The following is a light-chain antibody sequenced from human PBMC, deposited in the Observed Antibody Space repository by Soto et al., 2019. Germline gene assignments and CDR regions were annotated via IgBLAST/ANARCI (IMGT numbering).Light chain of an antibody. J-gene: IGLJ2*01. V-gene: IGLV2-14*01. Sequence: QSALTQPASVSGSPGESITISCTGTSSDIGGYKYVSWYQQHPGKAPKLIILEVVNRPSGVSHRFSGSKSGNTASLTISGLQADDEADYYCSSYTSFTTVLFGGGTQLTVL. CDR1: SSDIGGYKY. CDR3: SSYTSFTTVL. CDR2: EVV.